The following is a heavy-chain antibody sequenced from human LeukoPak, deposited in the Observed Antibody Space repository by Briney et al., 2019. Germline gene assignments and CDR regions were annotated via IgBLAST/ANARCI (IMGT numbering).Heavy chain of an antibody. J-gene: IGHJ1*01. Sequence: GRSLRLSCAASGFSFNKYCMSWVRQAPGKGLEWVANIKPDGSEKYYVDSVKGRFTISRDNAKNSLSLQMNSLRAEDTAVYYCATQNFCSNFVQHWGQGTLVTVSS. CDR1: GFSFNKYC. CDR3: ATQNFCSNFVQH. D-gene: IGHD4-11*01. V-gene: IGHV3-7*05. CDR2: IKPDGSEK.